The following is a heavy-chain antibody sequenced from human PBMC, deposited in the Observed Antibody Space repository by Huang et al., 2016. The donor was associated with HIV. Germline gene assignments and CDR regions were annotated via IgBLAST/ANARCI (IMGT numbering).Heavy chain of an antibody. CDR1: GFTFGSYA. CDR2: TTASGGST. Sequence: EVQLLESGGGLAQPGGSLRLSCTASGFTFGSYALNWVRQAPGKGLEGVSVTTASGGSTYYAKSVKGRFTISRDNSKNTLYLQMNSLRAEDTALYYCAKHLGGRRGFTFIVLFGAFDMWGQGTMVTVSS. D-gene: IGHD3-22*01. J-gene: IGHJ3*02. V-gene: IGHV3-23*01. CDR3: AKHLGGRRGFTFIVLFGAFDM.